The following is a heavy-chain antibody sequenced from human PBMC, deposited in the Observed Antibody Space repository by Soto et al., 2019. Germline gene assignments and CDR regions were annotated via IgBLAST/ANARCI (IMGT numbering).Heavy chain of an antibody. CDR1: GDSISSSNHY. CDR2: IYYSGST. V-gene: IGHV4-39*01. CDR3: ARHADSFLVYCFDY. D-gene: IGHD2-21*01. J-gene: IGHJ4*02. Sequence: QMHLQESGPGLVKPSETLSLTCTVSGDSISSSNHYWGWIRQPPGKGLEWIGSIYYSGSTNSQPSLSSRVTISVDTSKTQFSLMLTSVTAADTAVYFCARHADSFLVYCFDYWGQGTLVSVSS.